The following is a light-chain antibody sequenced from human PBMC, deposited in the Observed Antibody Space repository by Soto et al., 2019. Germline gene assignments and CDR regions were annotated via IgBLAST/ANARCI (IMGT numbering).Light chain of an antibody. Sequence: QSVLTPTASVSGSPGQSITISCTGTSSDVGSYNLVSWYQQHPGKAPKLMIYEGSKRPSGVSNRFSGSKSGNTASLTISGLQAEDEADYYCCSYAYVFGTGTKVTGL. CDR2: EGS. J-gene: IGLJ1*01. V-gene: IGLV2-23*01. CDR1: SSDVGSYNL. CDR3: CSYAYV.